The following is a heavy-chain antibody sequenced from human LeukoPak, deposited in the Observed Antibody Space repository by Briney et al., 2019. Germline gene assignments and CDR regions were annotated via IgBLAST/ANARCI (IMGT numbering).Heavy chain of an antibody. CDR3: ARPREDSSGWYEY. CDR2: IYPGDSDT. V-gene: IGHV5-51*01. Sequence: GESLKISCKVSGYNFNNYWIAWVRQMPGKGLEWMGIIYPGDSDTRYSPSFQDQVTISADKSISTAYLQWSSLKASDTAMYYCARPREDSSGWYEYWGQGTLVTVSS. CDR1: GYNFNNYW. J-gene: IGHJ4*02. D-gene: IGHD6-19*01.